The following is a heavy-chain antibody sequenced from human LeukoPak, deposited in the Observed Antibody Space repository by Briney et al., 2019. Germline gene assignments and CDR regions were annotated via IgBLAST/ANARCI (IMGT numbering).Heavy chain of an antibody. D-gene: IGHD2-21*01. CDR1: GYSFTDYY. V-gene: IGHV1-2*02. J-gene: IGHJ5*02. Sequence: ASVKVSCKASGYSFTDYYMRWVRQAPGQGLEWMEWINPNSGGTNSAQKFQGRVTMTRDTSITTVYMEVSWLTSDDTAIYYCTRADRLHGGPYLIGPWGQGTLVTVSS. CDR3: TRADRLHGGPYLIGP. CDR2: INPNSGGT.